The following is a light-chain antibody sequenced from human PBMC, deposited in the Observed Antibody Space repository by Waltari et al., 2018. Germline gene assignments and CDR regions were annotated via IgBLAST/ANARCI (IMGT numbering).Light chain of an antibody. CDR3: SSDRSSSTLEL. CDR1: SSDVGAYNY. CDR2: DVS. J-gene: IGLJ2*01. V-gene: IGLV2-14*03. Sequence: QSALTQPASVSGSPGQSITISCTGTSSDVGAYNYVSWYQQHPGKAPKLMIFDVSIRTSGVSKRFSGSKSGNTASLTISGLQAEDEADYYCSSDRSSSTLELFGGGTSLTVL.